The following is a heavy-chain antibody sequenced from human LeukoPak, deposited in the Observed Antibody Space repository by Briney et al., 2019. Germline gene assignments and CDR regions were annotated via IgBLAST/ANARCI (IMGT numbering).Heavy chain of an antibody. V-gene: IGHV3-23*01. CDR2: ISFDGYDT. CDR3: ARKGSAISPLDF. J-gene: IGHJ4*02. Sequence: GGSLRLSCAASGFTFSTYTMNWVRQAPGKGLEWVSTISFDGYDTYYADSVKGRFTMSRDNSKNIRYLQMNSLRVDDTAVYFCARKGSAISPLDFWGQGTLVTVSP. CDR1: GFTFSTYT. D-gene: IGHD2-2*02.